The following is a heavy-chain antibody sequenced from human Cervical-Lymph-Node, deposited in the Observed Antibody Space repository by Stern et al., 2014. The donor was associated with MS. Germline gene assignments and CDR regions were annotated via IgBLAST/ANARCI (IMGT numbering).Heavy chain of an antibody. CDR2: INTDGSSP. D-gene: IGHD6-13*01. J-gene: IGHJ4*02. CDR1: GFTFDSYS. CDR3: SGSNWYFFDY. Sequence: EVQMVESGGGLVQPGGSLRLSCAASGFTFDSYSMHWVRQVPGKGLVWVSRINTDGSSPRYAYSVKGRFTISRDNAKNMLYLEMNSLRAEDTAVYYCSGSNWYFFDYWGQGTLVTVSS. V-gene: IGHV3-74*01.